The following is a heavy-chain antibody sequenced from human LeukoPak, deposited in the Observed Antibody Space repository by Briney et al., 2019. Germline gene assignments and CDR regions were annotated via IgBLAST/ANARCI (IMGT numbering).Heavy chain of an antibody. CDR2: IYYSGST. J-gene: IGHJ4*02. CDR1: GGSISSYY. Sequence: SETLSLTCTVSGGSISSYYWSWIRQPPGKGLGWIGYIYYSGSTNYNPSLKSRVTISVDTSKNQFSLKLSSVTAADTAVYYRARLALIGSSWYYFDYWGQGTLVTVSS. D-gene: IGHD6-13*01. CDR3: ARLALIGSSWYYFDY. V-gene: IGHV4-59*08.